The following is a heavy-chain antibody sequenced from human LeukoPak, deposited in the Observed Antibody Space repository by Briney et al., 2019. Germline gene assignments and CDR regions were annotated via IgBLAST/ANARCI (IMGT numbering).Heavy chain of an antibody. CDR2: ISGSGGST. J-gene: IGHJ4*02. CDR1: GFTFSSYG. V-gene: IGHV3-23*01. D-gene: IGHD2-21*02. CDR3: AKMVTSGEFDY. Sequence: GGTLRLSCAASGFTFSSYGMSWVRQAPGKGLEWVSAISGSGGSTYYADSVKGRFTISRDNSKNTLYLQMNSLRAEDTAVYYCAKMVTSGEFDYWGQGTLVTVSS.